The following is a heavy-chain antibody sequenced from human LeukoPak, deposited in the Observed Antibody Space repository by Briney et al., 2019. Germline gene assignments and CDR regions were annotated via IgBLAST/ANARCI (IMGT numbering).Heavy chain of an antibody. D-gene: IGHD6-19*01. J-gene: IGHJ3*02. CDR1: GFTFDDYA. V-gene: IGHV3-9*01. Sequence: GGSLRLSCAASGFTFDDYAMHWVRQAPGKGLEWVSGISWNSASIGYADSVEGRFTISRDNAKNSLYLQMNSLIAEDTALYYCAKDLYPGNSGWPSDAFDIWGQGTMVTVSS. CDR3: AKDLYPGNSGWPSDAFDI. CDR2: ISWNSASI.